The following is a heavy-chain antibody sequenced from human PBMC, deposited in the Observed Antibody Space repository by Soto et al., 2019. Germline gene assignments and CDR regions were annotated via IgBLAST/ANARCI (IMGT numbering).Heavy chain of an antibody. V-gene: IGHV1-58*01. D-gene: IGHD3-10*01. J-gene: IGHJ4*02. CDR3: AASLRRLWFGSIDY. Sequence: QMQLVQSGPEVKKPGTSVKVSCKASGFNFTSSAVQWVRQARGQRLEWIGWIVVGSGNTNYAQKFQERVTITRDMSTSTAYMELSSLRSEDTALYYCAASLRRLWFGSIDYWGQGTLVTVSS. CDR2: IVVGSGNT. CDR1: GFNFTSSA.